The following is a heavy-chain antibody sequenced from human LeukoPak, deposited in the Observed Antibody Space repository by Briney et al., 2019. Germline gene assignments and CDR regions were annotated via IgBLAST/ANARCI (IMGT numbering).Heavy chain of an antibody. J-gene: IGHJ4*02. D-gene: IGHD4-17*01. Sequence: GGSLRLSCAASGFTFSGYGMSWVRQAPGKGLEWVSAISGSGGSTYYADSVKGRFTISRDNAKNSLYLQMNSLRAEDTAVYYCARSKGDYDRLLDYWGQGTLVTVSS. CDR1: GFTFSGYG. CDR2: ISGSGGST. CDR3: ARSKGDYDRLLDY. V-gene: IGHV3-23*01.